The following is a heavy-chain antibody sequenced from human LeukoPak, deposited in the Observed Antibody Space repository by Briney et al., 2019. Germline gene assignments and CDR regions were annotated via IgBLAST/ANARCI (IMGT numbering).Heavy chain of an antibody. D-gene: IGHD2-2*01. V-gene: IGHV3-30-3*01. Sequence: GGSLRLSCAASGFTFSSYAMHWVRQAPGKGLEWVAVISYDGSNKYYADSVKGRFTISRDNSKNTLYLQMNSLRAEDTAVYYCARWVCSSTSCYYFDFWGQGTLVVVSS. CDR3: ARWVCSSTSCYYFDF. J-gene: IGHJ4*02. CDR2: ISYDGSNK. CDR1: GFTFSSYA.